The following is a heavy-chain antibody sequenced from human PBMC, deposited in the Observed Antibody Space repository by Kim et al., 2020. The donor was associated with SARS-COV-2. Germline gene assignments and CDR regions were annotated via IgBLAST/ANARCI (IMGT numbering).Heavy chain of an antibody. V-gene: IGHV3-21*01. D-gene: IGHD3-3*01. CDR3: ATRIFGVVRFPDAFDI. CDR2: ISSSSSYI. CDR1: GFTFSSYS. Sequence: GGSLRLSCTASGFTFSSYSMNWVRQAPGKGLEWVSSISSSSSYIYYADSVKGRFTISRDNAKNSLYLQMNSLRAEDTAVYYCATRIFGVVRFPDAFDIWGQGTMVTVSS. J-gene: IGHJ3*02.